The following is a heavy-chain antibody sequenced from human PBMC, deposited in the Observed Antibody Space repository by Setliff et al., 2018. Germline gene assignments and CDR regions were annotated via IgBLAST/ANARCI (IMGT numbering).Heavy chain of an antibody. Sequence: ASVKVSCKASGYTFTSYGISWVRQAPGQGLEWMGWISAYNGNTNYAQELQGRVTMTTDTSTSTAYMELRSLRSDDTAVYYCARDPPTYYYDSSGYGDAFDIWGQGTMVTVSS. D-gene: IGHD3-22*01. CDR1: GYTFTSYG. CDR2: ISAYNGNT. J-gene: IGHJ3*02. V-gene: IGHV1-18*01. CDR3: ARDPPTYYYDSSGYGDAFDI.